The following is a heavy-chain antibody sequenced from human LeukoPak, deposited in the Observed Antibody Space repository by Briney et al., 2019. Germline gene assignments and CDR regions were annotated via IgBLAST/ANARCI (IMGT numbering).Heavy chain of an antibody. CDR3: AKSPSPLGIAAAGMVYFDY. J-gene: IGHJ4*02. CDR2: ISYDGSNK. V-gene: IGHV3-30*18. D-gene: IGHD6-13*01. CDR1: GFTFSSYG. Sequence: GGSLRLSCAAPGFTFSSYGMHWVRQAPGKGLEWVAVISYDGSNKYYADSVKGRFTLSRDNSKNTLYLQMNSLRAEDTAVYYCAKSPSPLGIAAAGMVYFDYWGQGTLVTVSS.